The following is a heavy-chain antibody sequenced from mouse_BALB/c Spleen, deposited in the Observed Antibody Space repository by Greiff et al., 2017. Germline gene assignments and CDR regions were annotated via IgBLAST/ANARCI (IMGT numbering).Heavy chain of an antibody. J-gene: IGHJ3*01. CDR3: TRNYRYDGPFAY. CDR2: INPSNGGT. CDR1: GYTFTSYY. D-gene: IGHD2-14*01. V-gene: IGHV1S81*02. Sequence: VQLQQSGAELVKPGASVKLSCKASGYTFTSYYMYWVKQRPGQGLEWIGEINPSNGGTNFNEKFKSKATLTVDKSSSTAYMQLSSLTSEDSAVYYCTRNYRYDGPFAYWGQGTLVTVSA.